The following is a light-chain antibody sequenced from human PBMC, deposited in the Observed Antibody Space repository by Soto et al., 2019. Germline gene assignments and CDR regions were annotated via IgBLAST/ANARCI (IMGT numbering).Light chain of an antibody. V-gene: IGKV3-20*01. CDR3: QQDGGSPT. J-gene: IGKJ4*01. CDR1: QSVSSH. Sequence: EIVMTQSPGTLSLSPGERATLSCRASQSVSSHLVWYQQKPGQAPRLLIDGASSRATGIPDRFSGSGSGTDFTLTISRLEPEDFAVYYCQQDGGSPTFGGGTKVEI. CDR2: GAS.